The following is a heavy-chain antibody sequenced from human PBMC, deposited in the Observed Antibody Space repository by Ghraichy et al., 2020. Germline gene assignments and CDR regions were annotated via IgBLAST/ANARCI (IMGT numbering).Heavy chain of an antibody. CDR2: ISGSGGST. CDR3: AKDSRVGATKKPYFDY. CDR1: GFTFSSYA. Sequence: GESLNISCAASGFTFSSYAMSWVRQAPGKGLEWVSAISGSGGSTYYADSVKGRFTISRDNSKNTLYLQMNSLRAEDTAVYYCAKDSRVGATKKPYFDYWGQGTLVTVSS. D-gene: IGHD1-26*01. V-gene: IGHV3-23*01. J-gene: IGHJ4*02.